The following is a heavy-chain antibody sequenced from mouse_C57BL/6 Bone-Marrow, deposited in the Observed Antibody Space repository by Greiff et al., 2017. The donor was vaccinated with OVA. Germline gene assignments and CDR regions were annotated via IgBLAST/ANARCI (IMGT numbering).Heavy chain of an antibody. D-gene: IGHD5-5*01. CDR1: GFTFSSYT. Sequence: EVKLMESGGGLVKPGGSLKLSCAASGFTFSSYTMSWVRQTPEKRLEWVATISGGGGNTYYPDSVKGRFTISRDNAKNTLYLQMSSLRSEDTALYYCARQGGLPLYYAMDYWGQGTSVTVSS. CDR2: ISGGGGNT. CDR3: ARQGGLPLYYAMDY. J-gene: IGHJ4*01. V-gene: IGHV5-9*01.